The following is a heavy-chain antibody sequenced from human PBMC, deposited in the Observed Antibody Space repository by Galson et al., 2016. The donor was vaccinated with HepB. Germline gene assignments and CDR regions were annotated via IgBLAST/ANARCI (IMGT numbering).Heavy chain of an antibody. J-gene: IGHJ4*02. Sequence: QSGAEVKKPGESLRISCKGFGYTFRSYWIGWVRQMPGKGLEWMGITYPRESDTRYSPSFHGQVTISADKSISTLYLHWSSLKASDTAMYYCARVMGQWLPYFWGQGTLVTVSS. CDR3: ARVMGQWLPYF. CDR1: GYTFRSYW. CDR2: TYPRESDT. D-gene: IGHD6-19*01. V-gene: IGHV5-51*01.